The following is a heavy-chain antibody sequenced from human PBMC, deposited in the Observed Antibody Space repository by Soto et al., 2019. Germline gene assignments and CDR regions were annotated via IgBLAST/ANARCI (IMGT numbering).Heavy chain of an antibody. CDR1: GYTFSNYY. CDR2: INPSGDST. CDR3: ARATRSGSPHFDH. Sequence: GASVKVSCKGAGYTFSNYYMHWVRQAPGQGLEWMGIINPSGDSTSYAQAFQGRVTMTRETPTSTLYMELSSLRSEDTAVYYCARATRSGSPHFDHWGQGTLVTVSS. J-gene: IGHJ4*02. D-gene: IGHD5-12*01. V-gene: IGHV1-46*01.